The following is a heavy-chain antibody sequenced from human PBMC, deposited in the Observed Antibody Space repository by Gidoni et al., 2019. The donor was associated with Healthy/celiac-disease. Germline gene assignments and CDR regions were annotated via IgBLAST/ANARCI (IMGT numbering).Heavy chain of an antibody. J-gene: IGHJ5*02. CDR2: NIPIFVTA. CDR1: GVTFSSSA. V-gene: IGHV1-69*01. Sequence: QVQLVQSGAEVMKPGSSVKVSCKASGVTFSSSAIIWVRQARGQGLEWLGGNIPIFVTANYAQKCQGRVTITADESTSTAYMELSSLRSEDTAVYYCARVARCSSTSCYTNWFDPWGQGTLVTVSS. D-gene: IGHD2-2*01. CDR3: ARVARCSSTSCYTNWFDP.